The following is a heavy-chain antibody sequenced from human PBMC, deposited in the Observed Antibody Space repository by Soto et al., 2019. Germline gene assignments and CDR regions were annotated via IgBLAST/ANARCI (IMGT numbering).Heavy chain of an antibody. Sequence: QVQLVESGGGVVQPGRSLRLSCAASGFTFSSYAMHWVRQAPGKGLEWVAVISYDGSNKYYADSVKGRFTISRDNSKNKLYVQMNGLRAEDAAADYCARHRELDPWGQGTLVTVSS. J-gene: IGHJ5*02. CDR3: ARHRELDP. CDR2: ISYDGSNK. CDR1: GFTFSSYA. V-gene: IGHV3-30-3*01.